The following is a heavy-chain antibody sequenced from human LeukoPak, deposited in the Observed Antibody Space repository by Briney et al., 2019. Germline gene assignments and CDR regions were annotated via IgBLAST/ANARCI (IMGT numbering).Heavy chain of an antibody. CDR2: VYTSGST. V-gene: IGHV4-4*07. CDR1: GGSVSSYY. D-gene: IGHD1-26*01. CDR3: ARDRYSGSYIPFDY. Sequence: SETLSLTCIVSGGSVSSYYWSWIRQPAGKGLEWIGRVYTSGSTNYNPSLKSRVTMPVDTSKNQFSLKLSSVTAADTAVYYCARDRYSGSYIPFDYWGQGTLVTVSS. J-gene: IGHJ4*02.